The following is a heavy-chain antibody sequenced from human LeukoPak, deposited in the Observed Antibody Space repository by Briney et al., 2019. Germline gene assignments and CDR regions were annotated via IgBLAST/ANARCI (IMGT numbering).Heavy chain of an antibody. CDR1: GFTFSSYE. CDR3: ARSDVISITMIEVPLVH. J-gene: IGHJ4*02. V-gene: IGHV3-48*03. D-gene: IGHD3-22*01. Sequence: PGGSLRLSCAASGFTFSSYEMNWVRQAPGKGLEWVSYITRSGDTIYYADSVKGRFTISRDNAKNSLYLQMNSLRAEDTAVYYCARSDVISITMIEVPLVHWGQGTLVTVSS. CDR2: ITRSGDTI.